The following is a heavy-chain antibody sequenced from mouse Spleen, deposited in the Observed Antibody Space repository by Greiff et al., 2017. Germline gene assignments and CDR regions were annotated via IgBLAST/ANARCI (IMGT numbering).Heavy chain of an antibody. J-gene: IGHJ3*01. V-gene: IGHV5-6-2*01. Sequence: EVKLVESGGGLVKLGGSLKLSCAASGFTFSSYYMSWVRQTPEKRLELVAAINSNGGSTYYPDTVKGRFTISRDNAKNTLYLQMSSLKSEDTALYYCARRGGSWFAYWGQGTLVTVSA. CDR2: INSNGGST. CDR3: ARRGGSWFAY. CDR1: GFTFSSYY.